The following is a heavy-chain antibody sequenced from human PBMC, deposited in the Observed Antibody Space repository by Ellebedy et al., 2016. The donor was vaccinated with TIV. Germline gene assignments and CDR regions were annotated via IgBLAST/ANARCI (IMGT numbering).Heavy chain of an antibody. D-gene: IGHD4-17*01. V-gene: IGHV3-48*04. J-gene: IGHJ2*01. CDR2: ISTGSSTI. CDR1: GFTFGAYS. Sequence: GGSLRLSCAVPGFTFGAYSMNWVRQAPGKGLEWVSYISTGSSTIYYADSVKGRFTISRDNAKNSLYLQMNSLRAEDTAVYYCARDASVYGDSVYWYFDLWGRGTLVGVSS. CDR3: ARDASVYGDSVYWYFDL.